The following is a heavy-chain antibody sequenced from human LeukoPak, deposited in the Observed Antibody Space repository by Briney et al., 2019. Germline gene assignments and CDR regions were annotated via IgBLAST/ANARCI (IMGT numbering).Heavy chain of an antibody. CDR3: ARARGFGSWFDP. D-gene: IGHD3-16*01. Sequence: GGSLRLSCVGSGFTFSSYGLTWVRQAPGKGLEWVASISGSGGRTYSADSTKGRFTISRDNSKNTLYLQMNSLRAEDTAVYYCARARGFGSWFDPWGQGTLVTVSS. CDR2: ISGSGGRT. J-gene: IGHJ5*02. CDR1: GFTFSSYG. V-gene: IGHV3-23*01.